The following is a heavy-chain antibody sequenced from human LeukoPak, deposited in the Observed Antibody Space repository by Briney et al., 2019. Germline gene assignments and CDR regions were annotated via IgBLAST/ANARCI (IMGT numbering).Heavy chain of an antibody. Sequence: SQTLSLTCAISGDSVSSNSAAWNWIRQSPSRGLEWLGRTYYRSKWYSDYAVSVKSRITINPDTSKNQFSLQLNSVTPEDTAVYYCARGGTDCSSTSCYSFVYYYYYGMDVWGQGTTVTVSS. V-gene: IGHV6-1*01. J-gene: IGHJ6*02. CDR3: ARGGTDCSSTSCYSFVYYYYYGMDV. CDR1: GDSVSSNSAA. CDR2: TYYRSKWYS. D-gene: IGHD2-2*01.